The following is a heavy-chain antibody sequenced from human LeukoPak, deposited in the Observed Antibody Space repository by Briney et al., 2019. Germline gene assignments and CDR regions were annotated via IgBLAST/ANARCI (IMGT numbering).Heavy chain of an antibody. CDR3: AKDSGSYRLGVKQQGY. CDR1: GYTFTSYY. V-gene: IGHV1-46*01. D-gene: IGHD1-26*01. J-gene: IGHJ4*02. Sequence: ASVKVSCKASGYTFTSYYMHWVRQAPGQGLEWMGIINPSGGSTSYAQKFQGRVTMTRDTSTSTVYMELSSLRSEDTAVYYCAKDSGSYRLGVKQQGYWGQGTLVTVSS. CDR2: INPSGGST.